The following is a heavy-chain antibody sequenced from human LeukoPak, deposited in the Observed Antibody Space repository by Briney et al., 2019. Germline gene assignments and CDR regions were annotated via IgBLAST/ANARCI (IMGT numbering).Heavy chain of an antibody. J-gene: IGHJ5*02. CDR1: GFTVSSNY. Sequence: GGSLRLSCAASGFTVSSNYMSWVRQAPGKGLEWVAVIWYDGSNKYYADSVKGRFTISRDNSKNTLYLQMNSLRAEDTAVYYCARDISSGWFMWFDPWGQGTLVTVSS. CDR2: IWYDGSNK. V-gene: IGHV3-33*08. D-gene: IGHD6-19*01. CDR3: ARDISSGWFMWFDP.